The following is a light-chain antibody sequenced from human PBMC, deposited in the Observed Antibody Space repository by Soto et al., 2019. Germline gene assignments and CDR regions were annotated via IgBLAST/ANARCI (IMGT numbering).Light chain of an antibody. J-gene: IGKJ4*01. CDR3: QQRSNWPALT. CDR2: DAS. V-gene: IGKV3-11*01. Sequence: DIVLTQSPATLSLSPGERATLSCRASESVTTYLAWYRQKPGQPPRLLIYDASKRATDVPVRFSGSGSGTDFTLTISSLEPEDFAIYYCQQRSNWPALTFGGGTKVEIK. CDR1: ESVTTY.